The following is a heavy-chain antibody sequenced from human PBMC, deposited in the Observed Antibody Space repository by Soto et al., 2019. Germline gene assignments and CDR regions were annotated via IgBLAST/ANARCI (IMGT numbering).Heavy chain of an antibody. J-gene: IGHJ6*02. CDR2: VIPVFGTS. D-gene: IGHD2-21*02. V-gene: IGHV1-69*06. Sequence: VRLVQSGAEVKKPGSSVRVSCRAPGDIFTRYSFSWVRQAPGQGLEWMGGVIPVFGTSNYGRKFQGRVTITADRSANTAFLDMSGLRYDDTAVYYCAGAPAGDYYYYYKFDIWGQGTAVTGSS. CDR3: AGAPAGDYYYYYKFDI. CDR1: GDIFTRYS.